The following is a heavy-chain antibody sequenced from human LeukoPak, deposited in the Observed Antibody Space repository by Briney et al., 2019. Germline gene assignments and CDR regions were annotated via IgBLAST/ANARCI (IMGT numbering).Heavy chain of an antibody. Sequence: GGSLRLSCAASGFTFSSYAMSWVRQAPGKGLEWVSAISGSGGSTYYADSVKGRFTISRDNSKNTLYLQMNSLRAEDTAVYYCANLNYDSSGYYAGAFDIWGQGTMVTVSS. J-gene: IGHJ3*02. CDR3: ANLNYDSSGYYAGAFDI. V-gene: IGHV3-23*01. CDR1: GFTFSSYA. D-gene: IGHD3-22*01. CDR2: ISGSGGST.